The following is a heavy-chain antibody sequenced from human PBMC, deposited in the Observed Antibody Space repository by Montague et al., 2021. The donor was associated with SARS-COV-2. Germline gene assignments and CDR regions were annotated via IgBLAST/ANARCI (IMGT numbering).Heavy chain of an antibody. Sequence: CAISGDSVTMTRTSWACRKRSGSNCLEWLGRSSYRSKWNYGYAVSVKSRMTISPDTSKNQFSLQLSSVTPEDRAVYYCARDPRYSLSWSFDYWGQGTLVTVSS. CDR2: SSYRSKWNY. J-gene: IGHJ4*02. D-gene: IGHD6-13*01. CDR1: GDSVTMTRTS. CDR3: ARDPRYSLSWSFDY. V-gene: IGHV6-1*01.